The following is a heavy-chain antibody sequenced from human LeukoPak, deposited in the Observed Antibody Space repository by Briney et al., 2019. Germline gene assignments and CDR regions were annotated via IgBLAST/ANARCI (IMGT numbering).Heavy chain of an antibody. CDR3: ARSARLGHTGPEYYYYYIDV. CDR2: FYTSGNT. D-gene: IGHD1-14*01. Sequence: SDTLSLTCTVSGDSITGYYWSWIRQPAGKGLEWIGRFYTSGNTNYNPSLKSRVTMSVDTSKNQFSLNLSSVTAADTAVYYCARSARLGHTGPEYYYYYIDVWGKGTTVTISS. CDR1: GDSITGYY. V-gene: IGHV4-4*07. J-gene: IGHJ6*03.